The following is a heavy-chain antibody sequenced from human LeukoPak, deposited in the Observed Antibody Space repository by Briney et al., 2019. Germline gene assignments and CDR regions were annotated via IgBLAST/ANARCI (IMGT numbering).Heavy chain of an antibody. CDR3: ARGQNYYDSSGYYY. Sequence: PSETLSLTCTVSGGSISSGSYYWSWIRQPAGKGLEWIGRIYTSGSTNYNPSLKSRVTMSVDTSKNQFSLKLSSVTAADTAVYYCARGQNYYDSSGYYYWGQGTLVTVSS. V-gene: IGHV4-61*02. CDR2: IYTSGST. CDR1: GGSISSGSYY. J-gene: IGHJ4*02. D-gene: IGHD3-22*01.